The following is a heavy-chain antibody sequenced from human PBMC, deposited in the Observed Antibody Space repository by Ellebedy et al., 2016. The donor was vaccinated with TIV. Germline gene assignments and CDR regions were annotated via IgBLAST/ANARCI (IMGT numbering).Heavy chain of an antibody. V-gene: IGHV3-30*03. CDR2: ISYDGSNK. Sequence: GGSLRLSXAASGFTFSSYGMHWVRQAPGKGLEWVAVISYDGSNKYYADSVKGRFTISRDNSKNTLYLQMNSLRAEDTAVYYCVAIVATTYGMDVWGQGTTVTVSS. J-gene: IGHJ6*02. CDR1: GFTFSSYG. CDR3: VAIVATTYGMDV. D-gene: IGHD5-12*01.